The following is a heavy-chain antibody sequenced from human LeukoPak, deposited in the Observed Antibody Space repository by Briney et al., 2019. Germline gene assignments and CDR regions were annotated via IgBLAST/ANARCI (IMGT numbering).Heavy chain of an antibody. Sequence: SETLSLTCTVSGGSISSYYWSWIRQPPGKGLEWIGYIYYSGSTNYNPSLKSRVNISVDTSKNQFSLKLSSVTAADTAVYYCARAGLSYYDFWSGYSYYFDYWGQGTLVTVSS. V-gene: IGHV4-59*01. D-gene: IGHD3-3*01. J-gene: IGHJ4*02. CDR3: ARAGLSYYDFWSGYSYYFDY. CDR2: IYYSGST. CDR1: GGSISSYY.